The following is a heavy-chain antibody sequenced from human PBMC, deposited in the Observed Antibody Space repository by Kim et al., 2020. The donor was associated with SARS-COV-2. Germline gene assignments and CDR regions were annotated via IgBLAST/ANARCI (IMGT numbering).Heavy chain of an antibody. CDR3: AKVPVGGQHHFDS. Sequence: GGSLRLSCAASGFTFSTSGMNWVRQAPGKGLEWVSIISYDAGAVFYGDSVKGRFTISRDNSKNTVFLQMNSLRGEDTAVYYCAKVPVGGQHHFDSWGQ. CDR2: ISYDAGAV. J-gene: IGHJ4*02. D-gene: IGHD2-2*01. CDR1: GFTFSTSG. V-gene: IGHV3-30*18.